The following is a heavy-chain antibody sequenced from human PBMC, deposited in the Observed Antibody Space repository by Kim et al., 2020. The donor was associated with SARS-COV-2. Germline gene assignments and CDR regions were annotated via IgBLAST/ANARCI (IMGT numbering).Heavy chain of an antibody. V-gene: IGHV1-69*13. CDR2: IIPIFGTA. CDR3: ASYPLVVVRGVIITNGDAFDI. Sequence: SVKVSCKASGGTFSSYAISWVRQAPGQGLEWMGGIIPIFGTANYAQKFQGRVTITADESTSTAYMELSSLRSEDTAVYYCASYPLVVVRGVIITNGDAFDIWGQGTMVTVSS. CDR1: GGTFSSYA. D-gene: IGHD3-10*01. J-gene: IGHJ3*02.